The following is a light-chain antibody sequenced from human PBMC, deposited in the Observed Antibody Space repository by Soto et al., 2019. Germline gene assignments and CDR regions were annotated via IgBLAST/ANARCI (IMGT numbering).Light chain of an antibody. J-gene: IGKJ3*01. Sequence: EIVLTQSPGTLSLSPGERATLSCRASQSVSSSYLAWYQHKPGQAPRLLIYGASSRATGIPDRFSGSGSGTDFTLTISRLEPADFAVEYCQQYDSSLFTFGPGTKVDIK. CDR1: QSVSSSY. V-gene: IGKV3-20*01. CDR3: QQYDSSLFT. CDR2: GAS.